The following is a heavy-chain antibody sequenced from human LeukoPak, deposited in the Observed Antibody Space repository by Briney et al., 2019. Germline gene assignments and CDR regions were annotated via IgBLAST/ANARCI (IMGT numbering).Heavy chain of an antibody. CDR1: GGSFSGYY. CDR2: INHSGST. D-gene: IGHD6-13*01. Sequence: PSETLSLTCAVYGGSFSGYYWSWIRQPPGKGLEWSGEINHSGSTNYNPSLKSRVTISVDTSKNQFTLKLSSVTAAATAVYYCARLIAAAGTSYWGQGTLVTVSS. J-gene: IGHJ4*02. V-gene: IGHV4-34*01. CDR3: ARLIAAAGTSY.